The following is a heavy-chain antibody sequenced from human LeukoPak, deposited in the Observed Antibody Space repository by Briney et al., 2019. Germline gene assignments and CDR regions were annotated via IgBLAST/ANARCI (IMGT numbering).Heavy chain of an antibody. CDR1: GFTFSSYG. V-gene: IGHV3-30*18. CDR3: AKLVVGAHIKYYFDY. J-gene: IGHJ4*02. D-gene: IGHD1-26*01. CDR2: ISYDGSNK. Sequence: GGSLRLSCAASGFTFSSYGMHWVRQAPGKGLEWVAVISYDGSNKYYADSVKGRFTISRDNSKNTLYLQMNSLRAEDTAVYYCAKLVVGAHIKYYFDYWGQGTLVTVSS.